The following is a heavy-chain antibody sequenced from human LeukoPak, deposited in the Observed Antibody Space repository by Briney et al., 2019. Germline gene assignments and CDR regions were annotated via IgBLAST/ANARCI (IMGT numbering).Heavy chain of an antibody. V-gene: IGHV4-34*01. D-gene: IGHD2-2*01. CDR3: AISYCSSTSCYFPRKRGFDP. CDR1: GGSFSGYY. CDR2: INHSGST. Sequence: SETLCLTCAVYGGSFSGYYWSWIRQPPGKGLEWIGEINHSGSTNYNPSLKSRVTISVDTSKNQFSLKLSSVTAADTAVYYCAISYCSSTSCYFPRKRGFDPWGQGTLVTVSS. J-gene: IGHJ5*02.